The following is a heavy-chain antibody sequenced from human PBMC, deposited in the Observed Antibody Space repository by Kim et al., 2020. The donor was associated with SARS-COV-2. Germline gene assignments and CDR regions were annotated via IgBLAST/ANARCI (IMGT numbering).Heavy chain of an antibody. Sequence: SPSFQGHVTISADKSISTAYLQWSSLKASDTAMYYCARLPMVRGVPYFDYWGQGTLVTVSS. J-gene: IGHJ4*02. V-gene: IGHV5-10-1*01. CDR3: ARLPMVRGVPYFDY. D-gene: IGHD3-10*01.